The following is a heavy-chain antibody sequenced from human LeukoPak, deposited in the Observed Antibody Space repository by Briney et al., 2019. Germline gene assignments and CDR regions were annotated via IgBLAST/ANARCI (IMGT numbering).Heavy chain of an antibody. Sequence: SGTLSLTCAVSGGSISSSNWWSWVRQPPGKGLEWIGEIYHSGSTNYNPSLKSRVTISVDKSKNQFSLKLSSVTAADTAVNYCARGYNIAAAGTFDYWGQGTLVTVSS. CDR2: IYHSGST. V-gene: IGHV4-4*02. J-gene: IGHJ4*02. CDR3: ARGYNIAAAGTFDY. D-gene: IGHD6-13*01. CDR1: GGSISSSNW.